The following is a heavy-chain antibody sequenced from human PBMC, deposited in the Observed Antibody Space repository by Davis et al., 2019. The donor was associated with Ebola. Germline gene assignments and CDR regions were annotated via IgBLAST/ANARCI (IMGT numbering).Heavy chain of an antibody. CDR3: ARGNYGDYIVLYYYNMDV. CDR2: IYSSGST. Sequence: SETLSLTCAVDGGSFSAYYWSWIRQPPGKGLEWIGYIYSSGSTSYSPSLKSRVTISTDTSKNQFSLKLSSVTAADTAVYYCARGNYGDYIVLYYYNMDVWGQGTTVTVSS. CDR1: GGSFSAYY. D-gene: IGHD4-17*01. J-gene: IGHJ6*02. V-gene: IGHV4-59*01.